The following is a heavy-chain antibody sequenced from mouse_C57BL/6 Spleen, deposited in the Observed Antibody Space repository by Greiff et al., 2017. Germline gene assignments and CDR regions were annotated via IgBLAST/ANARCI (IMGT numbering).Heavy chain of an antibody. Sequence: VQLQQPGAELVRPGSSVKLSCKASGYTFTSYWMHWVKQRPIQGLEWIGNIDPSDSETHYNQKFKDKATLTVDKSSSTAYMQRSSLTSEDSAVYYCARFYDGYFDYWGQGTTLTVSS. J-gene: IGHJ2*01. CDR3: ARFYDGYFDY. V-gene: IGHV1-52*01. CDR1: GYTFTSYW. CDR2: IDPSDSET. D-gene: IGHD2-3*01.